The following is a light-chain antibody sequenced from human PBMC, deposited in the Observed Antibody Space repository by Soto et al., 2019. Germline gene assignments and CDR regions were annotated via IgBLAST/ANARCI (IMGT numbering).Light chain of an antibody. CDR1: SSDVGGYNY. Sequence: QSALTQPASVSGSPGQSITISCTGTSSDVGGYNYVSGYQQHPGKAPKLMTYDVSNRPSGVSNRFSGSKSGNTLSLTISGLQAEDEADYYCSSYTSSSTLVFGGGTKLTVL. CDR2: DVS. J-gene: IGLJ2*01. V-gene: IGLV2-14*01. CDR3: SSYTSSSTLV.